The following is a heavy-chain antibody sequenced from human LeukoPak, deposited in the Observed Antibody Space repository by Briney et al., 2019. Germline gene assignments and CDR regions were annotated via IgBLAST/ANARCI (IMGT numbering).Heavy chain of an antibody. Sequence: ASVKVSCKASGYTFSNFDISWVRQATGQGLEWMGWMNPNSGNTGYAGKFQGRIAMTRDTSINIAYMELSSLTSEDTAVYYCARNGGLADWWGQGTLFTVSS. J-gene: IGHJ4*02. CDR1: GYTFSNFD. V-gene: IGHV1-8*01. D-gene: IGHD2-8*01. CDR2: MNPNSGNT. CDR3: ARNGGLADW.